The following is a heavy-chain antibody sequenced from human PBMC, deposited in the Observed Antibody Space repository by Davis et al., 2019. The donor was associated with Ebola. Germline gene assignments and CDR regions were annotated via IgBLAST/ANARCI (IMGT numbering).Heavy chain of an antibody. CDR3: ARGRGGWFGYYYYGMDV. V-gene: IGHV4-34*01. J-gene: IGHJ6*02. D-gene: IGHD6-19*01. CDR2: INHSGST. CDR1: GGSFSGYY. Sequence: PSETLSLTCAVYGGSFSGYYWSWIRQPPGKGLEWIGEINHSGSTNYNPSLKSRVTISVDTSKNQFSLKLSSVTAADTAVYYCARGRGGWFGYYYYGMDVWGQGTTVTVSS.